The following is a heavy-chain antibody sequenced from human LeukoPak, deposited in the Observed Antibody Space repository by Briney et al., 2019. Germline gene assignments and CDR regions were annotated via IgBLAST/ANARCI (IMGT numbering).Heavy chain of an antibody. V-gene: IGHV5-51*01. CDR2: IYPGDSDT. J-gene: IGHJ5*02. CDR3: ARLWGITGTLNWFDP. D-gene: IGHD1-7*01. Sequence: GESLKISCKGSGYSFTNYWIGWVRQMPGKGLEWMGIIYPGDSDTRYSPSFQGQVTISADKSISTAYLQWSSLKASDTAMYYCARLWGITGTLNWFDPWGQGTLVTVSS. CDR1: GYSFTNYW.